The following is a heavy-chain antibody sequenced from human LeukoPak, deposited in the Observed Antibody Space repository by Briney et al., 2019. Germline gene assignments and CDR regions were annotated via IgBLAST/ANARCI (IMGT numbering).Heavy chain of an antibody. Sequence: SVKVSCKASGGTFSSYAISWVRQAPGQGLEWMGGIIPIFGTANYAQKFQGRVTMTRDTSISTAYMELSRLRSDDTAVYYCARGPIGAFDIWGQGTTVTVSS. CDR3: ARGPIGAFDI. D-gene: IGHD5-24*01. CDR2: IIPIFGTA. J-gene: IGHJ3*02. CDR1: GGTFSSYA. V-gene: IGHV1-69*05.